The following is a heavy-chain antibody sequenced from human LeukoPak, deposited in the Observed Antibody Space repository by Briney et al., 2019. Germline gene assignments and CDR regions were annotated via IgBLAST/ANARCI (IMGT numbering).Heavy chain of an antibody. J-gene: IGHJ6*04. D-gene: IGHD2-2*02. CDR1: GYSISSGYY. V-gene: IGHV4-38-2*01. CDR3: ARRRGEGCSSTSCYTPDV. Sequence: SETLSLTCAVSGYSISSGYYWGWIRQPPGKGLEWIGSIYRSGSTYYNPSLKSRVTISVDTSKNQFSLKLSSVTAADTAVYYCARRRGEGCSSTSCYTPDVWGKRTTVTVSS. CDR2: IYRSGST.